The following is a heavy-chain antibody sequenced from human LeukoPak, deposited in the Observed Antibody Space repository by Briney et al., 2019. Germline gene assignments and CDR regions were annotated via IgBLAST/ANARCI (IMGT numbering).Heavy chain of an antibody. Sequence: SETLSLTCTDSGKSINSYYWSWVRQPAAKGLERMGRIYTSGTTNYNPSLGSRQTMSVDTSKNPFSLTLKSVTAADTAVYYCARVGYIGASWLFDYWGQGILVTVS. J-gene: IGHJ4*02. CDR2: IYTSGTT. CDR1: GKSINSYY. CDR3: ARVGYIGASWLFDY. V-gene: IGHV4-4*07. D-gene: IGHD5-12*01.